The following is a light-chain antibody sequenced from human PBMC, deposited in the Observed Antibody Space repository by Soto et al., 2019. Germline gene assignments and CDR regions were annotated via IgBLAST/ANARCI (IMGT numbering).Light chain of an antibody. CDR3: QKYNSDPWT. CDR1: QAISKY. J-gene: IGKJ1*01. V-gene: IGKV1-27*01. Sequence: DIQMTQSPSSLSASVGDRVTITCRASQAISKYLAWYQQRPGKVPKLLIYAASTLQTGVPSRFSGSGSETDFTLTISSLQPEDVATYYCQKYNSDPWTFGQGTKVEIK. CDR2: AAS.